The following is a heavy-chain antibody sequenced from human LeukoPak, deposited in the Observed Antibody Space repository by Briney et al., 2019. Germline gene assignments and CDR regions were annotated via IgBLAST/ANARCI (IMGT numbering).Heavy chain of an antibody. CDR3: AKDGALRQWLVSRDYYYGMDV. V-gene: IGHV3-30*18. J-gene: IGHJ6*04. CDR1: GFTFSSYG. Sequence: GGSLRLSCAASGFTFSSYGMHWVRQAPGKGLEWVAIISYDGSDKYYADSVKGRFTISRDNSKNTLYVQMNSLRAEDTAIYYCAKDGALRQWLVSRDYYYGMDVWGKGTTVTVSS. CDR2: ISYDGSDK. D-gene: IGHD6-19*01.